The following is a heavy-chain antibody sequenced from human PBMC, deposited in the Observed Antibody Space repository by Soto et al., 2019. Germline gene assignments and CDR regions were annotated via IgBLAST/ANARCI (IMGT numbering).Heavy chain of an antibody. CDR3: ARVGLVGGSYELQGGGEFDY. CDR2: IYHSGST. Sequence: SETLSLTCAVYGGSISSNKWWSWVRQPPGKGLEWIGEIYHSGSTNYNPSLKSRVTISVDTSKNQFSLKLSSVTAADTAVYYWARVGLVGGSYELQGGGEFDYWGQGTLVTVSS. V-gene: IGHV4-4*02. CDR1: GGSISSNKW. J-gene: IGHJ4*02. D-gene: IGHD1-26*01.